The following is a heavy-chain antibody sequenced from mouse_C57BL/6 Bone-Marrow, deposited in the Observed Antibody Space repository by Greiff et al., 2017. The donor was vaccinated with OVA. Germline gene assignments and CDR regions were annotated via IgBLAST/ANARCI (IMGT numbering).Heavy chain of an antibody. V-gene: IGHV1-22*01. J-gene: IGHJ3*01. CDR2: INPNNGGT. D-gene: IGHD2-5*01. CDR3: ARGSNYVGTGWFAY. Sequence: EVQLQQSGPELVKPGASVKMSCKASGYTFTDYNMHWVKQSHGKSLEWIGYINPNNGGTSYNQKFKGKATLTVNKSSSTAYMELRSLTSEESAVYYCARGSNYVGTGWFAYWGQGTLVTVSA. CDR1: GYTFTDYN.